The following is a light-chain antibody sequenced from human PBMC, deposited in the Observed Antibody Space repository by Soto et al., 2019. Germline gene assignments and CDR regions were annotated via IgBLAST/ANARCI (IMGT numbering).Light chain of an antibody. V-gene: IGKV4-1*01. CDR2: WAS. Sequence: DIVMTQSPDSLAVSLGERATINCKSSQSVLYSSDNKNYLAWYQQKPGQPPRLLIYWASSRESGVPDRFSASGSGTDFTLTISNLQAEDVAVYYCQQRSNWPLTFGGGTKVEIK. CDR3: QQRSNWPLT. J-gene: IGKJ4*01. CDR1: QSVLYSSDNKNY.